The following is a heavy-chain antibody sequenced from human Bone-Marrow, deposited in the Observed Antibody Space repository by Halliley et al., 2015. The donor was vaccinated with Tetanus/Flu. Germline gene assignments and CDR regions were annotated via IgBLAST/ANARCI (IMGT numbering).Heavy chain of an antibody. CDR2: ISWNSDTI. CDR3: AREGDFYYYYYTLAV. Sequence: SLRLSCAASGFTFDDYAMHWVRQAPGKGLEWVSGISWNSDTIGYADSVKGRFTISRDNAKNSLYLQMNSLRPEDTALYYCAREGDFYYYYYTLAVWGQGTTVTVSS. CDR1: GFTFDDYA. J-gene: IGHJ6*02. V-gene: IGHV3-9*01.